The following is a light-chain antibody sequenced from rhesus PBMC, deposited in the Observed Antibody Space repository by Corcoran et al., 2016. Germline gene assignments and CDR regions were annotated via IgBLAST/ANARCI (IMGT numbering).Light chain of an antibody. Sequence: QVILTQSPATLSLSPGERATLSCRASQSVSSYLTWYQQKPGQAPRHLIYGASSRATGIPDRFSGSGSGTECTLAISSLEPENVGVYFCLQSSNWPWTFGQGTKVEVK. J-gene: IGKJ1*01. V-gene: IGKV3S11*01. CDR3: LQSSNWPWT. CDR2: GAS. CDR1: QSVSSY.